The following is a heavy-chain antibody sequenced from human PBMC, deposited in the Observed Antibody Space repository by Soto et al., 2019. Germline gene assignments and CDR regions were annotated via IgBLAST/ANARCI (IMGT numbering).Heavy chain of an antibody. D-gene: IGHD4-17*01. CDR2: IYYSGST. CDR1: GGSISSGDYY. CDR3: ARKSPYGDYYFDY. J-gene: IGHJ4*02. Sequence: SETLSLTCTVSGGSISSGDYYWSWIRQPPGKGLEWIGYIYYSGSTYYNPSLKSRVTISVDTSKNQFSLKLSSVTAADTAVYYCARKSPYGDYYFDYWGQGTLVTVSS. V-gene: IGHV4-30-4*01.